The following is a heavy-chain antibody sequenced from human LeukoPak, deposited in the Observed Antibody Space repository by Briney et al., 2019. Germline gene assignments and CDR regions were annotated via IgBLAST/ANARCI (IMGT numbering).Heavy chain of an antibody. CDR1: GGTFSSYA. J-gene: IGHJ6*03. CDR2: IIPIFGTA. V-gene: IGHV1-69*05. D-gene: IGHD3-3*01. CDR3: VRAKDFWSGYIYYMDV. Sequence: SVTVSCKSSGGTFSSYAISWVRQAPGQGLEWMGGIIPIFGTANYAQKFQGRVTITTDESTSTAYMELSSLRSEDTAVYYCVRAKDFWSGYIYYMDVWGKGTTVTVSS.